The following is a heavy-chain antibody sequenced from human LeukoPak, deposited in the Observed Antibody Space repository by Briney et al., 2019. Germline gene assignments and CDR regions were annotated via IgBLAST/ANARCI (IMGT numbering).Heavy chain of an antibody. CDR1: GFTFSDYC. CDR2: ISSSGSTI. D-gene: IGHD1-20*01. V-gene: IGHV3-11*01. CDR3: AREGITGTLGAFDI. J-gene: IGHJ3*02. Sequence: GSLRLSCAAPGFTFSDYCMSWIRQAPGKGLEWVSYISSSGSTIYYADSVKGRFTISRDNAKNSLYLQMNSLRAEDTAVYYCAREGITGTLGAFDIWGQGTMVTVSS.